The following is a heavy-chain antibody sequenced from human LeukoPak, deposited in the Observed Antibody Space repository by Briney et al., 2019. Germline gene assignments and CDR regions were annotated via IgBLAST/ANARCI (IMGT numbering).Heavy chain of an antibody. CDR2: IYYGGST. Sequence: KSSQTLSLTCTVSGGSISRGGYYWRSIRQHPAKGLEWIGYIYYGGSTYYHPSLKSRVTISVDTSKNQFSLKLSSVTAADTAVYYCAREVRIAARLRDNYYYYMDVWGKGTTVTVSS. CDR3: AREVRIAARLRDNYYYYMDV. V-gene: IGHV4-31*03. D-gene: IGHD6-6*01. CDR1: GGSISRGGYY. J-gene: IGHJ6*03.